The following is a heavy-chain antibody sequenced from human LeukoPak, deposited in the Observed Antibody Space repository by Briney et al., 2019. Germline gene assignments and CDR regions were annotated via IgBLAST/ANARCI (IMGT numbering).Heavy chain of an antibody. CDR1: GFTFSRYW. CDR3: ARERETYNDY. CDR2: IKRDGSEK. D-gene: IGHD1-1*01. J-gene: IGHJ4*02. V-gene: IGHV3-7*01. Sequence: GGSLRLSCEASGFTFSRYWMHWVRQAPGKGLEWVGNIKRDGSEKYYVDSVKGRFTISRDNAKNSLYLQMHSLRAEDTAVYYCARERETYNDYWGQGTLVTVSS.